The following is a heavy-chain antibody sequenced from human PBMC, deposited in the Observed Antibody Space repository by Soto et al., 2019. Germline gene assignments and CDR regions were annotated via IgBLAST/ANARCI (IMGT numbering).Heavy chain of an antibody. Sequence: QLQLQESGPGLVKPSETLSLTCTVSGGSISSSSYYWGWIRQPPGKGLEWIGSIYYSGSTYYNPSLKSRVTISVDTSKNQCSLKLSSVTAADTAVYYCARQSDDYGDYGPTWYFDLWGRGTLVTVSS. CDR3: ARQSDDYGDYGPTWYFDL. D-gene: IGHD4-17*01. CDR1: GGSISSSSYY. V-gene: IGHV4-39*01. J-gene: IGHJ2*01. CDR2: IYYSGST.